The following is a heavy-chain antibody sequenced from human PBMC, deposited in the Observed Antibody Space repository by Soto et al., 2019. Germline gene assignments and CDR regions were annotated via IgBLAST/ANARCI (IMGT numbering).Heavy chain of an antibody. Sequence: GGSLRLSCAASGFTFSSYDMNWVRQAPGKGLEWVSGVSASGSITSYADSAKGRFTISRDNAKNTVFLQMTGLRAEDTVVYFCAKGDCSGGRCYRGFDYWGQGTLVTVSS. CDR3: AKGDCSGGRCYRGFDY. V-gene: IGHV3-23*01. CDR1: GFTFSSYD. D-gene: IGHD2-15*01. J-gene: IGHJ4*02. CDR2: VSASGSIT.